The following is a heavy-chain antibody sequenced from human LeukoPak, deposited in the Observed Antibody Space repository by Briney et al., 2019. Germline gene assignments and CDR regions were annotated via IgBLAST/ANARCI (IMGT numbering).Heavy chain of an antibody. CDR2: IYYSGST. CDR3: ARANGAYKSFDN. V-gene: IGHV4-59*01. J-gene: IGHJ4*02. Sequence: NPSETLSLTCTVSGGSISSYYWSWIRQPPGKGLQWIGYIYYSGSTNYNPSLKSRVTMSVDTSKNQFSLKLSSVTAADTAVYYCARANGAYKSFDNWGQGTRVTVSS. D-gene: IGHD4-17*01. CDR1: GGSISSYY.